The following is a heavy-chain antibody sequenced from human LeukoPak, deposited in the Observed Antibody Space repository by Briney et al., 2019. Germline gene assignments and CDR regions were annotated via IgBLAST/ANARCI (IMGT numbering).Heavy chain of an antibody. V-gene: IGHV3-7*01. Sequence: PGGSLRLSCAASGFTFSSYWMSWVRQAPGKGLEWVANIKQDGSEKYYVDSVKGRFTISRDNAKNSLYLQMNSLRAEDTAVYYCARDIKLGSSWYSGWFDPWGQGTLVTVSS. J-gene: IGHJ5*02. D-gene: IGHD6-13*01. CDR2: IKQDGSEK. CDR3: ARDIKLGSSWYSGWFDP. CDR1: GFTFSSYW.